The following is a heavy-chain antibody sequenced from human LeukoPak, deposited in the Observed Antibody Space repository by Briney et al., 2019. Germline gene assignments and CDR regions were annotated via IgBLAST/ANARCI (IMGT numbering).Heavy chain of an antibody. CDR3: ARDPRYCSGGSCINWFDP. J-gene: IGHJ5*02. D-gene: IGHD2-15*01. Sequence: ASVKVSCKASGDTFTSYGISWVRQAPGQGLEWMGWISAYNGNTNYAQKLQGRVTITTDTSTSTAYMELRSLRSDDTAVYYCARDPRYCSGGSCINWFDPWGQGTLVTVSS. CDR1: GDTFTSYG. V-gene: IGHV1-18*01. CDR2: ISAYNGNT.